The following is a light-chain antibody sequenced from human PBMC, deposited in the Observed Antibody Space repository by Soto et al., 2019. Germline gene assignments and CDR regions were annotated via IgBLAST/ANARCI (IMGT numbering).Light chain of an antibody. J-gene: IGKJ1*01. CDR3: QQYNSSPRT. Sequence: EIVMTQSPATLSVSPGERATLSCRASQSVSSNLAWYQQKPGQAPRLLIYGASTRATGIPARFSGSGSGTDFTLTISSLESEDFAVYYCQQYNSSPRTFGQGTKVEIK. V-gene: IGKV3-15*01. CDR1: QSVSSN. CDR2: GAS.